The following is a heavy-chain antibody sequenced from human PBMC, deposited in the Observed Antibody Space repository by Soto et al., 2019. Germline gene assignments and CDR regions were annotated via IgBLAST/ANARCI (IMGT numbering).Heavy chain of an antibody. CDR2: INAGNGNT. D-gene: IGHD6-13*01. V-gene: IGHV1-3*01. CDR1: GYTFTSYA. J-gene: IGHJ4*02. Sequence: ASVKVSCKASGYTFTSYAMHWVRQAPGQRLEWMGWINAGNGNTKYSQKFQGRVTITRDTSASTAYMELSSLRSEDTAVYYCARVAGSSWYGFGDYWGQGTLVTVSS. CDR3: ARVAGSSWYGFGDY.